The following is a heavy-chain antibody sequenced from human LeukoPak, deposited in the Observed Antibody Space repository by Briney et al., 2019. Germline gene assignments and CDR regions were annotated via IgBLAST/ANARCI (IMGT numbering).Heavy chain of an antibody. CDR3: ARDTDSRNWNGLFDH. CDR2: VSSSGGIT. D-gene: IGHD6-13*01. J-gene: IGHJ4*02. Sequence: GGSLRLSCAASGFIFSDYYMTWIRQSPGKGLEWLAYVSSSGGITYSADSVKGRFTISRDNARNSLFLQMSSLRAEDTAVYYCARDTDSRNWNGLFDHWGQGTLVTVSS. V-gene: IGHV3-11*04. CDR1: GFIFSDYY.